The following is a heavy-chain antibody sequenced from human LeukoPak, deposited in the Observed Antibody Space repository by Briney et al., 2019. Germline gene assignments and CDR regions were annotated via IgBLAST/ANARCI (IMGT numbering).Heavy chain of an antibody. Sequence: GGSLRRSCAASGFTFGNAWMTWVRQAPGKGLEGVGRIKSKTDGATTDYAARVKGRLTISRDDSENTLCLQMNSLKTEDAAVYYCTIDHILSSGSYYKPSWFDPWGQGTLVTVSS. CDR2: IKSKTDGATT. V-gene: IGHV3-15*01. CDR3: TIDHILSSGSYYKPSWFDP. J-gene: IGHJ5*02. CDR1: GFTFGNAW. D-gene: IGHD3-10*01.